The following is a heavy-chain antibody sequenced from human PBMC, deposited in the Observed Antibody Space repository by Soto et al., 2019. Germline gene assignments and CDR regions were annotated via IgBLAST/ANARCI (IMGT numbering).Heavy chain of an antibody. CDR2: IYYGGNT. V-gene: IGHV4-31*02. CDR1: GGSITTGGRY. J-gene: IGHJ3*02. CDR3: DQALIITGRDGFDI. D-gene: IGHD1-1*01. Sequence: QVRLQEWGPGLVKPSQTLSLKCSVSGGSITTGGRYWSWIRQLPGKGLEGIGDIYYGGNTYYNASLKSRVNKSVPATKNPFSRKLSSVTAAEAAVYYCDQALIITGRDGFDIWGQGRLVTVSS.